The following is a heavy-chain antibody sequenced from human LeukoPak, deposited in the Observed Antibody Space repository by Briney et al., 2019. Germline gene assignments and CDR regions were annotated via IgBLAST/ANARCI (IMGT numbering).Heavy chain of an antibody. CDR2: ISSSGSTR. CDR3: ARENRGIITRPIAY. V-gene: IGHV3-48*03. CDR1: GFTFSSYE. J-gene: IGHJ4*02. Sequence: PGGSLRLSCAASGFTFSSYEMNWVRQAPGKGLEWVSYISSSGSTRYYADSVKGRFTSSRDNAKNSLYLQMDSLRAEDTAVYYCARENRGIITRPIAYWGQGILVTVSS. D-gene: IGHD3-10*01.